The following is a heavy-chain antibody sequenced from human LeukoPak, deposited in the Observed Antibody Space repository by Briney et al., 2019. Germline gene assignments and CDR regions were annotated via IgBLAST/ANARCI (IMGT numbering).Heavy chain of an antibody. V-gene: IGHV4-61*02. J-gene: IGHJ4*02. CDR2: IYTSGST. CDR3: ARDQQLAYCGGDCYPAN. CDR1: GGSISSGGYY. Sequence: SETLSLTCTVSGGSISSGGYYWSWIRQPAGKGLEWIGRIYTSGSTDYNPSLKSRFTISLETSKNQFSLNLSSVTAADTAVYFCARDQQLAYCGGDCYPANWGQGTLVTVSS. D-gene: IGHD2-21*02.